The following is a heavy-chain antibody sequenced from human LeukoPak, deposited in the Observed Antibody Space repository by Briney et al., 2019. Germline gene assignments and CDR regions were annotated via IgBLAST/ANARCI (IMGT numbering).Heavy chain of an antibody. CDR3: ARLPDSGSYFAVRAYFFDY. V-gene: IGHV5-51*01. CDR2: IHPGDSDT. Sequence: GESLKISCKGSGYSFANYWIGWVRQMPGKGLEWMGIIHPGDSDTRYSPSFQGQVTISADKSISIAYLQWSSLKASDTAMYYCARLPDSGSYFAVRAYFFDYWGQGTLVTVSS. J-gene: IGHJ4*02. D-gene: IGHD1-26*01. CDR1: GYSFANYW.